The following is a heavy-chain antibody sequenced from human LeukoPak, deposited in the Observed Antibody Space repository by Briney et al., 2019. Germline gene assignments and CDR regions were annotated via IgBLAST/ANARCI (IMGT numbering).Heavy chain of an antibody. V-gene: IGHV4-61*02. CDR2: IYTSGDI. D-gene: IGHD5-12*01. J-gene: IGHJ3*02. Sequence: SETLSLTCSVSGGSITGGNYYWSWIRQPAGKGLEWIGRIYTSGDINYNPSLKSRVTISMYTSKNQFSLKLSSVTAADTAVYYCARSDISGYSGYGDPGVFDIWGQGTMVTVSS. CDR3: ARSDISGYSGYGDPGVFDI. CDR1: GGSITGGNYY.